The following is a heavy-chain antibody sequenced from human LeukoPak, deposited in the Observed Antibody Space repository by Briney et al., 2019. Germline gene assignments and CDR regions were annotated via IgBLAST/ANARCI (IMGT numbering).Heavy chain of an antibody. D-gene: IGHD5-18*01. V-gene: IGHV3-30*02. J-gene: IGHJ4*02. CDR2: IRYDGSNK. Sequence: GGSLRLSCAGSGFTFSRYGMHWVRQAPGKGLEWVTFIRYDGSNKYYAESVKGRFTISRDNSKNTLYLQMNSLRAEDTAVYYCAKDAAGSHSSGLDYFDSWGQGTLVTVSS. CDR3: AKDAAGSHSSGLDYFDS. CDR1: GFTFSRYG.